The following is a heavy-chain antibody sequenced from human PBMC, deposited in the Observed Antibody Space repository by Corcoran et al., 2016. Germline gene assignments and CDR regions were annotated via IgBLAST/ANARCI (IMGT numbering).Heavy chain of an antibody. J-gene: IGHJ4*02. CDR3: ARGQIMITFGGVIVIRGLDY. D-gene: IGHD3-16*02. CDR2: INHSGST. V-gene: IGHV4-34*01. CDR1: GGSFSGYY. Sequence: QVQLQQWGAGLLKPSETLSLTCAVYGGSFSGYYWSWIRQPPGKGLEWIGEINHSGSTNYNPSLKSRVTISVDTSKNQFSLKLSSATAADTAVYYCARGQIMITFGGVIVIRGLDYWGQGTLVTVSS.